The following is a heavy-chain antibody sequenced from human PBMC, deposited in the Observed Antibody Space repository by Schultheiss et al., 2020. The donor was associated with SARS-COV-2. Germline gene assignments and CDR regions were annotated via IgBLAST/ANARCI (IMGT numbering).Heavy chain of an antibody. V-gene: IGHV4-38-2*02. CDR3: ARATRMVATRPFDY. CDR1: NYSISSGYY. D-gene: IGHD5-12*01. CDR2: IYYSGST. Sequence: SETLSLTCTVSNYSISSGYYWGWIRQSPGKGLEWIGSIYYSGSTYYNPSLKSRVTISVDTSKNQFSLKLSSVTAADTAVYYCARATRMVATRPFDYWGQGTLVTVSS. J-gene: IGHJ4*02.